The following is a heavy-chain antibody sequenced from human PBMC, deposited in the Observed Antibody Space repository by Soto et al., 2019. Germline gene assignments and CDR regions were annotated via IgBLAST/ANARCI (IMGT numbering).Heavy chain of an antibody. CDR3: AAGQNTAMFLPIRLFDP. J-gene: IGHJ5*02. V-gene: IGHV4-59*06. CDR2: IYYSGSI. D-gene: IGHD5-18*01. CDR1: GGSISSYY. Sequence: SETLSLTCTVSGGSISSYYWSWIRQPPGKGLEWIGYIYYSGSIYYNPSLKSRVTISVDTSKNQFSLKLSSVTAADTAVYYCAAGQNTAMFLPIRLFDPWGQGTLVTVSS.